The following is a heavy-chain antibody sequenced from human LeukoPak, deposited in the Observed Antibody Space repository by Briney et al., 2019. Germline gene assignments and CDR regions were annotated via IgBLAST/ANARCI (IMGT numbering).Heavy chain of an antibody. CDR1: GFTFSDHY. CDR3: ARELPREVTLDY. V-gene: IGHV3-11*01. CDR2: ISGSGGTI. J-gene: IGHJ4*02. D-gene: IGHD2-21*02. Sequence: PGGSLRLSCAASGFTFSDHYMSWIRQIPGKGLEWVSYISGSGGTISYADSVKGRFTISKDTSKNTLYLQMNSLRAEDTAIYYCARELPREVTLDYWGQGTLVTVSS.